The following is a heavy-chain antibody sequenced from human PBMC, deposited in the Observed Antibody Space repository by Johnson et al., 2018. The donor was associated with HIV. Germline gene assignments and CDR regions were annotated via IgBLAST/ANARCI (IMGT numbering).Heavy chain of an antibody. D-gene: IGHD3-22*01. J-gene: IGHJ3*02. Sequence: QVQLVESGGGVVQPGRSLRLSCAASGFTFSNYAVHWLRQTPGKGLEWVAVISYDGTKKYYADSVKGRFSISRDNSENTVYLQMDSLTSEDTAVYYCARDSPPQDTMIIVIFTFDLDIWGQGTMVTVSS. V-gene: IGHV3-30*04. CDR1: GFTFSNYA. CDR2: ISYDGTKK. CDR3: ARDSPPQDTMIIVIFTFDLDI.